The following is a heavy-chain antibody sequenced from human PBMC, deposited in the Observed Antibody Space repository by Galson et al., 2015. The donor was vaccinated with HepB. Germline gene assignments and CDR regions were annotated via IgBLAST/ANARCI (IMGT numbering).Heavy chain of an antibody. D-gene: IGHD1-26*01. Sequence: SVKVSCKASGYTFTSYGISWVRQAPGQGLEWMGWISAYNGNTNYAQKLQGRVTMTTGTSASTAYMEPRSLRSDDTAVYYCARVALRGSYEDYWGQGTLVTVSS. V-gene: IGHV1-18*01. J-gene: IGHJ4*02. CDR2: ISAYNGNT. CDR3: ARVALRGSYEDY. CDR1: GYTFTSYG.